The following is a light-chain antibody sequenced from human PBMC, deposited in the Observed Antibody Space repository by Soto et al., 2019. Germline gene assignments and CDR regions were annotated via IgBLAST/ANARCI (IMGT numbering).Light chain of an antibody. CDR2: AAT. CDR1: QYISSSY. J-gene: IGKJ1*01. CDR3: HHYGYSPWT. V-gene: IGKV3-20*01. Sequence: EIVLTQSPGTLSLSPGERATLSCRASQYISSSYFAWYQQKPGQAPRLLIYAATNRATGIPDRFSGGGSGTEFTLSIGRLEPEDFAVHSCHHYGYSPWTFGQGTKVVIK.